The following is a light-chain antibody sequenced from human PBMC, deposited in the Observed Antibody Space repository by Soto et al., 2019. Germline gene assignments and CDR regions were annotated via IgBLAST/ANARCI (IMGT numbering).Light chain of an antibody. Sequence: DIQMTQSPSTLSGSVGDRVTITCRASKTISSGLAWYQQKPGKAPKLLIYDASSLESGVPSRFSGSGSGTEFTLTISSLQPDDFATYSCQQYTPNSRTFGQGTKVDI. J-gene: IGKJ1*01. CDR3: QQYTPNSRT. CDR1: KTISSG. V-gene: IGKV1-5*01. CDR2: DAS.